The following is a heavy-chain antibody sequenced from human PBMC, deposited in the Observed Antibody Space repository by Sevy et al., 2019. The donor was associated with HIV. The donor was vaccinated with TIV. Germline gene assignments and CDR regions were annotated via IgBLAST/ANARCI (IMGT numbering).Heavy chain of an antibody. Sequence: GGSLRLSCAASGFKFNDFAMHWVRQAPGKGLEWVSGISWNSGNIDYGDSVKGRFTISRDNAKNSIYLQMNSLSTEDTTLYYCAKDIGCGWGQGCYYSGMDVWGQGTTVTVSS. CDR3: AKDIGCGWGQGCYYSGMDV. V-gene: IGHV3-9*01. CDR2: ISWNSGNI. CDR1: GFKFNDFA. D-gene: IGHD2-21*01. J-gene: IGHJ6*02.